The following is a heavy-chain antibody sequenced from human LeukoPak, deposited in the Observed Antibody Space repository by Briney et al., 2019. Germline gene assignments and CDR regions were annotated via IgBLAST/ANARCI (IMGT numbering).Heavy chain of an antibody. D-gene: IGHD4-11*01. J-gene: IGHJ4*02. V-gene: IGHV1-46*01. CDR2: INPRGGST. CDR3: ARVGTTGATADN. Sequence: ALVKVSCKASGYIFTTYFMHWLRQAPGQGPEWMGIINPRGGSTDYAQKFQDRITMTSDTSTSTVYMELKSLTSEDTAVYFCARVGTTGATADNWGQGTLVTVSS. CDR1: GYIFTTYF.